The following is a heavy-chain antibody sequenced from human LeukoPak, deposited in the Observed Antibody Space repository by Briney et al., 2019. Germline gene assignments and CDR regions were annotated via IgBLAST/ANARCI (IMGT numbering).Heavy chain of an antibody. CDR2: INHSGST. CDR1: GGSFSGYY. Sequence: SETLSLTCAVYGGSFSGYYWSWIRQPPGKGLEWIGEINHSGSTNYNPSLKSRVTISVDTSKNQFSLKLSSVTAADTAVYYCARVSTDFDYWGQGTLVTVSS. V-gene: IGHV4-34*01. CDR3: ARVSTDFDY. J-gene: IGHJ4*02.